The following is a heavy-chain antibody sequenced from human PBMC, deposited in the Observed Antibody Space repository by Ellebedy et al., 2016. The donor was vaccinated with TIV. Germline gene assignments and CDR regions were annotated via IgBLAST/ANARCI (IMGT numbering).Heavy chain of an antibody. V-gene: IGHV1-18*01. CDR2: ISAFNGNT. D-gene: IGHD1-26*01. Sequence: AASVKVSCKASGYTFTSSGINWVRHAPGQGLEWMGWISAFNGNTNYAQNLQGRVTMTTDTSTSTAFMDLRSLRSDDTAVYYCARVSGSYYKSSSSAYFDYWGQGTLVTVSS. CDR1: GYTFTSSG. J-gene: IGHJ4*02. CDR3: ARVSGSYYKSSSSAYFDY.